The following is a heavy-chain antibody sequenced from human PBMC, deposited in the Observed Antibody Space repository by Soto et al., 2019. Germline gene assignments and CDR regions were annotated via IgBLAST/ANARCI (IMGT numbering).Heavy chain of an antibody. J-gene: IGHJ4*02. Sequence: EVQLVESGGGLVKPGGSLRLSCAASGFTFSSYSMNWVRQAPGKGLEWVSSISSSSSYIYYADSVKGRFTISRDNAKNSLYLQMNSLRAEDTAVYYCARVGRRGGTHFDYWGQGTLVTVSS. CDR3: ARVGRRGGTHFDY. CDR2: ISSSSSYI. V-gene: IGHV3-21*01. CDR1: GFTFSSYS.